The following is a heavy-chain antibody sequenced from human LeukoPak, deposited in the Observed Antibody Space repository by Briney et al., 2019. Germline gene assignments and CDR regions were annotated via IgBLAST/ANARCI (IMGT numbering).Heavy chain of an antibody. D-gene: IGHD3-10*01. CDR3: AKRGQSGSYPAGLDY. V-gene: IGHV3-30*02. Sequence: QSGGSLRLSCAASGFTFSTFSRSWMSWVRQAPGKGLEWVAFIRYDGSNKYYADSVKGRFTISRDNSKNTLYLQMNSLRAEDTAVYYCAKRGQSGSYPAGLDYWGQGTLVTVSS. CDR1: GFTFSTFSRSW. CDR2: IRYDGSNK. J-gene: IGHJ4*02.